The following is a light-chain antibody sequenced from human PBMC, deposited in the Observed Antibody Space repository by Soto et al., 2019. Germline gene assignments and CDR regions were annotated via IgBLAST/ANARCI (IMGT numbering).Light chain of an antibody. CDR1: SSDVGDYNY. V-gene: IGLV2-8*01. CDR3: ISYAGHKNVCPYV. J-gene: IGLJ1*01. Sequence: QSALTQPPSASGSPGQSVTISCTGTSSDVGDYNYVSWYQHHPGKAPKLMIYEVNNRPSGVPDRFSGSKSGNTASLTVSGLPAEDEADYYCISYAGHKNVCPYVFGTGTKLTVL. CDR2: EVN.